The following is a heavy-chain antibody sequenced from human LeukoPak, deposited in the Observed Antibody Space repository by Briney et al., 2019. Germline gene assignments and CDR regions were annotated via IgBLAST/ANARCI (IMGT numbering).Heavy chain of an antibody. D-gene: IGHD3-10*01. Sequence: GSLRLSCAASGFTFSSYAMSWVRQAPGRGLEWVSAISGSGGSTYYADSVKGRFTISSDNSKNTLYLQMNSLRAEDTAVYYCAKVPSMVRGVAFDYWGQGTLVTVSS. J-gene: IGHJ4*02. CDR2: ISGSGGST. CDR3: AKVPSMVRGVAFDY. CDR1: GFTFSSYA. V-gene: IGHV3-23*01.